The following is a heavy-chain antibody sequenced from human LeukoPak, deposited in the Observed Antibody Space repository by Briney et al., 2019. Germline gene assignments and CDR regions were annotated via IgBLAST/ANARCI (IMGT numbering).Heavy chain of an antibody. CDR2: IYTSGST. CDR1: GGSISSYY. CDR3: AREKFDKYSSGWYDKVDYYYYMDV. Sequence: SETLSLTCTVSGGSISSYYWSWIRQPAGKGLEWIGRIYTSGSTNYNPSLKSRVTISVDTSKNQFSLKLSSVTAADTAVYYCAREKFDKYSSGWYDKVDYYYYMDVWGKGTTVTVSS. J-gene: IGHJ6*03. V-gene: IGHV4-4*07. D-gene: IGHD6-19*01.